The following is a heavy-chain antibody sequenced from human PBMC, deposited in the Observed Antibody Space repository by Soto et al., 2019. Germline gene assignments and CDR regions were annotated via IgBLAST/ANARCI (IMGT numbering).Heavy chain of an antibody. CDR2: IIPIFGTA. CDR3: ARDHSYGGYVREGADGPTGFDY. D-gene: IGHD5-12*01. V-gene: IGHV1-69*13. Sequence: SVKVSCKASGGTFSSYAISWVRQAPGQGLEWMGGIIPIFGTANYAQKFQGRVTITADESTSTAYMELSSLRSEDTAVYYCARDHSYGGYVREGADGPTGFDYWGQGTLVTVSS. J-gene: IGHJ4*02. CDR1: GGTFSSYA.